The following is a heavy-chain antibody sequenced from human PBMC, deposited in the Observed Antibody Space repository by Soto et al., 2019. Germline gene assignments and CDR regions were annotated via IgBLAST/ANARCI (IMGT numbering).Heavy chain of an antibody. Sequence: PGGSLRLSCTASGFTFGDYAMSWFRQAPGKGLEWVGFIRSKAYGGTTEYAASVKGRFTISRDDSKSIAYLQMNSLKTEDTAVYYCTREGASIYDFLSGRNYREFDPWGQGTLVTVSS. J-gene: IGHJ5*02. V-gene: IGHV3-49*03. CDR1: GFTFGDYA. CDR2: IRSKAYGGTT. CDR3: TREGASIYDFLSGRNYREFDP. D-gene: IGHD3-3*01.